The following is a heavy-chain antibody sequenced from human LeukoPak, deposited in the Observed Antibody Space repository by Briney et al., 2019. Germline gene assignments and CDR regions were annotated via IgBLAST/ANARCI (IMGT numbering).Heavy chain of an antibody. CDR2: IYYTGSTWST. Sequence: SETLSLTCTVSGGSISSSNYYCGWIRQPPGKGLEWIGNIYYTGSTWSTYYNPSLKSRVTISVDTSKHQFSLKLSSVTAADTAVYYCARPTGGYSYGYPFDYWGQGTPVTVSS. CDR3: ARPTGGYSYGYPFDY. V-gene: IGHV4-39*01. J-gene: IGHJ4*02. D-gene: IGHD5-18*01. CDR1: GGSISSSNYY.